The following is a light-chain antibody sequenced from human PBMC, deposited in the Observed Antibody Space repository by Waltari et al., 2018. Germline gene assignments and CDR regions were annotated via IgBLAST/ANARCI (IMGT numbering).Light chain of an antibody. Sequence: SSELTQDPAVSVALGQTVRITCQGDILRNYYASWYQKKPGQAPLLVAYGKNNRPSGTPGRISASRSGTTSSLTITGGQADDEADYYCNSRDKSNQWMFGGGTKLTVL. V-gene: IGLV3-19*01. J-gene: IGLJ3*02. CDR3: NSRDKSNQWM. CDR2: GKN. CDR1: ILRNYY.